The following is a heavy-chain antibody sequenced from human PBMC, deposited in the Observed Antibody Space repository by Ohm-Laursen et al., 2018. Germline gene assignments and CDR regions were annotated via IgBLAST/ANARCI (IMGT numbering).Heavy chain of an antibody. D-gene: IGHD6-19*01. V-gene: IGHV1-8*02. Sequence: AASVKASCKASGYTFDSFGITWVRQAPGQGLEWMGWMNPNSGNTGYAQKFQGRVTMTRNTSISTAYMELSSLRSEDTAVYYCARGGKSGWELFDYWGQGTLVTVSS. CDR2: MNPNSGNT. J-gene: IGHJ4*02. CDR3: ARGGKSGWELFDY. CDR1: GYTFDSFG.